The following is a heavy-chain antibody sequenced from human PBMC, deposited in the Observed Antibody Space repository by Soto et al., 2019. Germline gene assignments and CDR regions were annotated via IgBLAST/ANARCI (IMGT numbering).Heavy chain of an antibody. V-gene: IGHV3-53*04. Sequence: EAQLVESGGGLVQPGGSLRLSCAASGFSVSSTSMSWVRQAPGKGLEWVSVIYISGSTRYADSLRGRFTTSRQNSENTLFLQLMSLRHEDTAVYYCVRGLWFGQLYADLGGQGTLVTVSS. J-gene: IGHJ5*02. CDR2: IYISGST. D-gene: IGHD3-10*01. CDR1: GFSVSSTS. CDR3: VRGLWFGQLYADL.